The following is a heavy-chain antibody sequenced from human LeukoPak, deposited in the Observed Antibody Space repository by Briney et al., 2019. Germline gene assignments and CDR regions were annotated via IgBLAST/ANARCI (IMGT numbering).Heavy chain of an antibody. J-gene: IGHJ4*02. D-gene: IGHD2-2*01. V-gene: IGHV3-30*02. CDR2: IRYDGSNK. CDR3: AKDYCSSTSCFTLRADYFDY. Sequence: GGSLRLSCAASGFTFSSYGMHWVRQAPGKGLEWVAFIRYDGSNKYYADSVKGRFTISRDNSKNTLYLQMNSLRAEDTAVYYCAKDYCSSTSCFTLRADYFDYWGQGTLVTVSS. CDR1: GFTFSSYG.